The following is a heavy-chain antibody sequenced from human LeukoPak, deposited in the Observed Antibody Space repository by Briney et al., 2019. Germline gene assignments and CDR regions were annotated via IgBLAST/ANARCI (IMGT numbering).Heavy chain of an antibody. V-gene: IGHV6-1*01. D-gene: IGHD3-16*01. CDR3: ARGKRQTGGLDY. Sequence: SQTLSLTCAISGDSVSSNSAAWNWIRQSPSRGLEWLGRTYYRSNWYNDYAVSVKSRITINPDTSKNQFSLQLNSVTAADTAVYYCARGKRQTGGLDYWGQGTLVTVSS. CDR2: TYYRSNWYN. J-gene: IGHJ4*02. CDR1: GDSVSSNSAA.